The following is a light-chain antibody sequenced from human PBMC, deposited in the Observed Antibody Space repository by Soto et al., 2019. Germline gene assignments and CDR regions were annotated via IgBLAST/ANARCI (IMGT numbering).Light chain of an antibody. Sequence: DIGLTQSTATLSLSPGERATLSCRASQSVSSYLAWYQQKPGQAPRLLIYDASNRATGIPARFSGTGSETDFTLTISGLQSEDSAIYFCQQYNNWPFSFGQGTRLEIK. CDR2: DAS. V-gene: IGKV3-11*01. J-gene: IGKJ5*01. CDR3: QQYNNWPFS. CDR1: QSVSSY.